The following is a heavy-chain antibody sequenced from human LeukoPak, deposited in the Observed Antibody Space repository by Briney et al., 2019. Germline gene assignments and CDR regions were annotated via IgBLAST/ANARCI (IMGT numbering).Heavy chain of an antibody. D-gene: IGHD1-26*01. CDR3: AREEGDGNYFDY. Sequence: ASVKVSCKASGYTFTSYYMHWVRQAPGQGLEWMGIINPSGDSTSYAQKFQGRVTMTRDTSTSTVYMELSSLRSEDTAVYYCAREEGDGNYFDYWGQGTLVTVSS. V-gene: IGHV1-46*01. CDR1: GYTFTSYY. J-gene: IGHJ4*02. CDR2: INPSGDST.